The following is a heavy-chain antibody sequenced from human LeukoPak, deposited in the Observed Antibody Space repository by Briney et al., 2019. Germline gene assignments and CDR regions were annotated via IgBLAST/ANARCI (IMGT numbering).Heavy chain of an antibody. Sequence: PSGTLSLTCAVSGGSISSSNWWSWVRQPPGKGLEWIGEIYHSGSTNYNPSLKSRVTISVDKSKNQFSLKLSSVTAADTAVYYCAGKYSSGRYANWFDPWGQGTLVTVSS. J-gene: IGHJ5*02. CDR2: IYHSGST. CDR3: AGKYSSGRYANWFDP. CDR1: GGSISSSNW. V-gene: IGHV4-4*02. D-gene: IGHD6-19*01.